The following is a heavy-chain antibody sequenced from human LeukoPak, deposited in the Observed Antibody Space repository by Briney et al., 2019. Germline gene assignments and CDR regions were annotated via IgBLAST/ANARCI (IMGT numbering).Heavy chain of an antibody. Sequence: GRSLRLYCAASGFTFYDYAMHWVRQAPGKGLEWVSGISWNSGSIGYADSVKGRFAISRDNAKNSLYLQMNSLRAEDTALYYCAKDLTFGGVIAHFDYWGQGTLVTVSS. CDR2: ISWNSGSI. CDR1: GFTFYDYA. D-gene: IGHD3-16*02. V-gene: IGHV3-9*01. J-gene: IGHJ4*02. CDR3: AKDLTFGGVIAHFDY.